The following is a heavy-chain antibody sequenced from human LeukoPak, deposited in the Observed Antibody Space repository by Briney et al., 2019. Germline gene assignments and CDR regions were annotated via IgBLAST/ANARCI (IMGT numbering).Heavy chain of an antibody. CDR1: GGSISSYY. J-gene: IGHJ3*02. V-gene: IGHV4-59*01. CDR2: IYYSGST. CDR3: ARDFQDPYYYDSSGYKADAFDI. D-gene: IGHD3-22*01. Sequence: SETLSLTCTVSGGSISSYYWSWIRQPPGKGLEWIGYIYYSGSTNYNPSLKSRVTISVDTSKNQFSLKLSPVTAADTAVYYCARDFQDPYYYDSSGYKADAFDIWGQGTMVTVSS.